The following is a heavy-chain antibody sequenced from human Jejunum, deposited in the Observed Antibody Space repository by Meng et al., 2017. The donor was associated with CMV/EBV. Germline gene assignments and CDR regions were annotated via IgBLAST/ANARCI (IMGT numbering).Heavy chain of an antibody. CDR3: ARVSSGWDYFDY. CDR1: GGSVSSGAYY. Sequence: QVQLQESGPGPVKPSQALSLTCTVSGGSVSSGAYYWTWIRQHPGKGLEWFGHIYYSGSTFYNPSLKRRVIISIGTSKNQFSLNLRPVTAADTAVYYCARVSSGWDYFDYWGQGTLVTVSS. V-gene: IGHV4-31*03. J-gene: IGHJ4*02. D-gene: IGHD6-19*01. CDR2: IYYSGST.